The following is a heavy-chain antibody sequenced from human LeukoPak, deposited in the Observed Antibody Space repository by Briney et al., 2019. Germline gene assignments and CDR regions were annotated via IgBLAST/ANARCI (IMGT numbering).Heavy chain of an antibody. CDR3: ARGGGNSYYYYGMDV. V-gene: IGHV3-23*01. CDR2: ISGSGGST. J-gene: IGHJ6*02. D-gene: IGHD4-23*01. Sequence: GASLRLSCAASGFTFSSYAMSWVRQAPGKGLEWVSAISGSGGSTYYADSVKGRFTISRDNSKNTLYLQMNSLRAEDTAVYYCARGGGNSYYYYGMDVWGQGTTVTVSS. CDR1: GFTFSSYA.